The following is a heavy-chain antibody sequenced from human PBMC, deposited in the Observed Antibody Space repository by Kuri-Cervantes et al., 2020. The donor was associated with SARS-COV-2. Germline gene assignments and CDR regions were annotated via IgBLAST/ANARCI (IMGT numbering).Heavy chain of an antibody. Sequence: ASVKVSCKASGYTFTSYGISWVRQAPGQGLEWMGWISAYNGNTNYAQKLQGRVTMTTDTSTSTAYMELRTLRSDDTAVYYCARVLIVGVSAGIDYWGQGTLVTVSS. V-gene: IGHV1-18*01. CDR3: ARVLIVGVSAGIDY. CDR2: ISAYNGNT. D-gene: IGHD1-26*01. J-gene: IGHJ4*02. CDR1: GYTFTSYG.